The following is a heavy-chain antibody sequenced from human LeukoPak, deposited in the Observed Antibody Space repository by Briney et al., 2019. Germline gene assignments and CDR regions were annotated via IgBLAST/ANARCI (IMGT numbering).Heavy chain of an antibody. Sequence: PGGSLRLSCAASGFTFSNYAMHWVRQAPGKGLEYVSAISSNGGSTYYANSVKGRFTISRDNSKNTLYLQMGSLRAEDMAVYYCARGGYSGYEPGIFDYWGQGTLVTVSS. V-gene: IGHV3-64*01. J-gene: IGHJ4*02. CDR3: ARGGYSGYEPGIFDY. D-gene: IGHD5-12*01. CDR2: ISSNGGST. CDR1: GFTFSNYA.